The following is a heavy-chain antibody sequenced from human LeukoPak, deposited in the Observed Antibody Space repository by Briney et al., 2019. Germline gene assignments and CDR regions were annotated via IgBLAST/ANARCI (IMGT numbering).Heavy chain of an antibody. V-gene: IGHV3-74*01. CDR3: VRGQATAWGLDY. D-gene: IGHD6-13*01. J-gene: IGHJ4*02. CDR1: GFAFSTNW. Sequence: PGGSLRLSCAASGFAFSTNWMHWVRQAPGKGLAWVSHISTDARTITYADLVKGRFTISRDNAKNTLYLQMNSLRAEDTALYYCVRGQATAWGLDYWGQGTLVTVSS. CDR2: ISTDARTI.